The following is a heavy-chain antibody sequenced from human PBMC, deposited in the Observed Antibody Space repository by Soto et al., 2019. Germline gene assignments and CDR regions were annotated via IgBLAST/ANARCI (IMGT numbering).Heavy chain of an antibody. J-gene: IGHJ4*02. V-gene: IGHV3-11*01. CDR2: ISSSGETT. CDR3: AREPLQYKSSWYYVY. CDR1: GFTFSDYY. D-gene: IGHD6-13*01. Sequence: QVQLLESGGGLVKPGGSLRLSCAASGFTFSDYYMTWIRQAPGKGLEWISYISSSGETTSYADSVKGRFTISRDTAKKSLYLQMNSLRAEDTAVYYCAREPLQYKSSWYYVYWGQGTLVTVSS.